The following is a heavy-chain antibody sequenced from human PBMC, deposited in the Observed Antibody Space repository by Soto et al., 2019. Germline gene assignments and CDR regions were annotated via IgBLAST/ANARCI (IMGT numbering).Heavy chain of an antibody. CDR3: ARSLGVVAAMGIFDY. Sequence: SETLSLTCAVYGGSFSGYYWSWIRQPPGKGLEWIGEINHSGSTNYNPSLKSRVTMSVDTSKNQFSLKLSSVTAADTAVYYCARSLGVVAAMGIFDYWGQGTLVTVSS. CDR1: GGSFSGYY. V-gene: IGHV4-34*01. J-gene: IGHJ4*02. D-gene: IGHD2-15*01. CDR2: INHSGST.